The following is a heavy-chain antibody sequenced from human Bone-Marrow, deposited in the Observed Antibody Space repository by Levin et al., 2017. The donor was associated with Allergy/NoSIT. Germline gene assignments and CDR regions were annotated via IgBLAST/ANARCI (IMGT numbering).Heavy chain of an antibody. J-gene: IGHJ6*02. D-gene: IGHD6-6*01. CDR1: GGSFSGYY. CDR3: ARVRGRQLVRGLTGYGMDG. CDR2: INHSGST. Sequence: SETLSLTCAVYGGSFSGYYWSWIRQPPGKGLEWIGEINHSGSTNYNPSLKSRVTISVDTSKNQFSLKLSSVTAADTAVYYCARVRGRQLVRGLTGYGMDGWGQGTTVTVSS. V-gene: IGHV4-34*01.